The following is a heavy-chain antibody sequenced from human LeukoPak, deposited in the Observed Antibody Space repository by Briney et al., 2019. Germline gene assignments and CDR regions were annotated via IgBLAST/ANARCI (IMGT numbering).Heavy chain of an antibody. CDR1: GYTFTAHH. Sequence: GASVMLSCKASGYTFTAHHLHWVRQAPGQGLEWMGIINPDTGATTYAQRLQDRVTMTRDMSTNTVYLQLTSLRGDDTAVYYCARAAAGRIGTDVRSAHLVEPWGQGTLVTVSS. CDR3: ARAAAGRIGTDVRSAHLVEP. J-gene: IGHJ5*02. CDR2: INPDTGAT. D-gene: IGHD6-13*01. V-gene: IGHV1-46*04.